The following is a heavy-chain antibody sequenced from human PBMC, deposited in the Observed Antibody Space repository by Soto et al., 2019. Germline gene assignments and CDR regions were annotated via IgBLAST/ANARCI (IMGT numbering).Heavy chain of an antibody. CDR2: INPNSGGT. D-gene: IGHD3-10*01. CDR1: GYTFTGYY. Sequence: ASVKVSCKASGYTFTGYYMHWVRQAPGQGLEWMGWINPNSGGTNYAQKFQGRVTMTRDTSISTAYMELSRLRSDGTAVYYCARGGGYPHYYYGMDVWGQGTTVTVSS. V-gene: IGHV1-2*02. J-gene: IGHJ6*02. CDR3: ARGGGYPHYYYGMDV.